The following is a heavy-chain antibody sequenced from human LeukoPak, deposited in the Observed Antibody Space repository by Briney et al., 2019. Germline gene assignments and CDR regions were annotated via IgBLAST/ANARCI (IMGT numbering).Heavy chain of an antibody. CDR1: GYTFTGYY. D-gene: IGHD3-10*01. CDR3: ARARDYYGSGIDY. CDR2: INPNSGGT. Sequence: GASVKVSCKASGYTFTGYYMHWVRQAPGQGLEWMGWINPNSGGTNYAQKFQGRVTMTRHTSISTAYMELSRLRSDDTAVYYCARARDYYGSGIDYWGQGTLVTVSS. V-gene: IGHV1-2*02. J-gene: IGHJ4*02.